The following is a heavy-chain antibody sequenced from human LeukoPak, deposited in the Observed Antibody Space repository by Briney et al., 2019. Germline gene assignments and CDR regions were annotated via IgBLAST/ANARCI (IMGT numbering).Heavy chain of an antibody. V-gene: IGHV1-24*01. CDR3: ATVRGSYYIRPGYFDY. CDR2: FDPEDGET. D-gene: IGHD1-26*01. CDR1: GYTLTELS. J-gene: IGHJ4*02. Sequence: ASVKVSCKVSGYTLTELSMHWERQAPGKGLEWMGGFDPEDGETIYAQKFQGRVTMTEDTSTDTAYMELSSLRSEDTAVYYCATVRGSYYIRPGYFDYWGQGTLVTVSS.